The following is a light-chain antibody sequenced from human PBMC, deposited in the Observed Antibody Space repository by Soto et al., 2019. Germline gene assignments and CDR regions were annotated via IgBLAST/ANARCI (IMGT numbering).Light chain of an antibody. CDR2: GVS. V-gene: IGKV3-15*01. CDR3: QSYNDWPFA. CDR1: ESLFGF. Sequence: DIVLTQSPATLSVSPGERVTLSCRASESLFGFLAWYQQKPGQAPRLLMYGVSTRATGIPARFSGGGSATDCTLTISSLQSEDSAFYFCQSYNDWPFASGLGTRLEI. J-gene: IGKJ2*01.